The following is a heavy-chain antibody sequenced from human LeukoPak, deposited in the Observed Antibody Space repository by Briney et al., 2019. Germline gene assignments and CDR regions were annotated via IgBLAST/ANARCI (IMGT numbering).Heavy chain of an antibody. CDR2: LKQDGSEI. CDR3: ARDKGSYYPFDY. D-gene: IGHD3-10*01. CDR1: GFTFRDYW. Sequence: GGSLRLSCAASGFTFRDYWMNWVRQAPGKGLEWVAILKQDGSEILYVDSVKGRFTISRDNAKNSLYLQMNSLRAEDTAVYYCARDKGSYYPFDYWGQGTLVTVSS. V-gene: IGHV3-7*01. J-gene: IGHJ4*02.